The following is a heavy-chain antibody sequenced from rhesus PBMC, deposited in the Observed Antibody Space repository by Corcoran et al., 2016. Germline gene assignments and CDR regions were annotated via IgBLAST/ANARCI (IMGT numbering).Heavy chain of an antibody. CDR3: ARDVGRLVGGLDS. Sequence: QVQLQESGPGVVKPSETLSLTCAVSGYSISSGYDWSWIRQPPGKGLEWIGYIYGSSGSTSYNPSIEGRVTISRETSKNQFSLKLSSVTAAVTAVYYCARDVGRLVGGLDSWGQGVVVTVSS. J-gene: IGHJ6*01. D-gene: IGHD6S26*01. V-gene: IGHV4-127*01. CDR2: IYGSSGST. CDR1: GYSISSGYD.